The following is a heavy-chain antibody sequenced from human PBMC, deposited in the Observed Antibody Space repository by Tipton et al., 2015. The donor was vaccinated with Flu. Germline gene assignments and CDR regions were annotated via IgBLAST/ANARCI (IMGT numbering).Heavy chain of an antibody. CDR2: INTDGSST. CDR1: GFAFTSYW. CDR3: ARQLGGGDCY. V-gene: IGHV3-74*03. Sequence: SLRLSCAASGFAFTSYWMSWVRQVPGKGLEWVSRINTDGSSTTYADSVKGRFSMSRDNAKDTLYLQMNSLRAEDTAVYYCARQLGGGDCYWGQGTLVTVSS. D-gene: IGHD2-21*01. J-gene: IGHJ4*02.